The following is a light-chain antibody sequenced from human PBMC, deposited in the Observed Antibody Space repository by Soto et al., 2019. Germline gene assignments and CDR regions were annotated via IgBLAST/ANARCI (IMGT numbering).Light chain of an antibody. J-gene: IGLJ3*02. CDR1: GSALVNYNL. V-gene: IGLV2-23*01. CDR3: CSCVSGSPFDVL. Sequence: QSVLTQPASVSGSPGQSITISCTGTGSALVNYNLVSWYQPPPGQAPRLVIYESTKRPSGVSDRFSGSKSGNTASLRISGLQAEDEADYYCCSCVSGSPFDVLFGGGTKVTVL. CDR2: EST.